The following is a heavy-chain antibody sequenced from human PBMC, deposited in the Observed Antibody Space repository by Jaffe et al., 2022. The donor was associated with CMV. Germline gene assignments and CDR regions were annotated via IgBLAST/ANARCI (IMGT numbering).Heavy chain of an antibody. D-gene: IGHD5-18*01. CDR1: GGTFSSYA. CDR2: IIPILGIA. CDR3: ARGDTAMAPFDY. V-gene: IGHV1-69*09. J-gene: IGHJ4*02. Sequence: QVQLVQSGAEVKKPGSSVKVSCKASGGTFSSYAISWVRQAPGQGLEWMGRIIPILGIANYAQKFQGRVTITADKSTSTAYMELSSLRSEDTAVYYCARGDTAMAPFDYWGQGTLVTVSS.